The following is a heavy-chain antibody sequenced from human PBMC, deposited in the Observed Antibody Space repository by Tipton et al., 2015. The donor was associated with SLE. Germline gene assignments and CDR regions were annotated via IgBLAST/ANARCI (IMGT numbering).Heavy chain of an antibody. Sequence: SLRLSCAASGFTFSNYWMHWVRQAPGKGLVWVSRINSDGSGTTYADSVKGRFTISRDNAKNTLFLQMDSLRVDDTAVYYCARESRDAFDIWGQGTMVTVSS. J-gene: IGHJ3*02. V-gene: IGHV3-74*01. CDR2: INSDGSGT. CDR1: GFTFSNYW. CDR3: ARESRDAFDI.